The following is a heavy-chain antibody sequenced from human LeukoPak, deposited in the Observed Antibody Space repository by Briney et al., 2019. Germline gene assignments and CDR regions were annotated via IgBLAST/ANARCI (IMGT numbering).Heavy chain of an antibody. V-gene: IGHV4-34*01. CDR3: ARALGYCSGGSCHYFDY. D-gene: IGHD2-15*01. J-gene: IGHJ4*02. CDR2: INHSGST. Sequence: PSETLSLTCAVYGGSFSGYYCSWIRQPPGKGLEWIGEINHSGSTNYNPSLKSRVTISVDTSKNQFSLKLSSVTAADTAVYYCARALGYCSGGSCHYFDYWGQGTLVTVSS. CDR1: GGSFSGYY.